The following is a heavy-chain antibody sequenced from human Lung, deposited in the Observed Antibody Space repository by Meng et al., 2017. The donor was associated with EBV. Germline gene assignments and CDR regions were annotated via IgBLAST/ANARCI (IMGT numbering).Heavy chain of an antibody. CDR3: TTDPPYTMGRYSQH. V-gene: IGHV3-15*01. CDR2: IKSNVNGGTT. CDR1: GFIFSNLW. J-gene: IGHJ1*01. D-gene: IGHD3-10*01. Sequence: GGSGGGLVKPGGSLRLSCAVSGFIFSNLWMTWVRQAPGRGLEWVGLIKSNVNGGTTDYAAPMKGKFTISRDDSKSTIYLQMNSLKAEDTAVYFCTTDPPYTMGRYSQHWGQGTLVTVSS.